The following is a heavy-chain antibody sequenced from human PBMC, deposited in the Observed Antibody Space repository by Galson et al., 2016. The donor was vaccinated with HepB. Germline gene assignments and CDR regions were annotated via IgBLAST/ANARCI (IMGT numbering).Heavy chain of an antibody. CDR2: IGGRGDTI. J-gene: IGHJ5*02. V-gene: IGHV3-23*01. Sequence: SLRLSCAASGFTFINHAMSWVRQAPGKGLEWVSTIGGRGDTIYYADSVKGRFTISRDNSKDTLYLQMNSLRAEDTAIYYCALGPYFDWAYLNHWGKGTLVTVSS. CDR3: ALGPYFDWAYLNH. CDR1: GFTFINHA. D-gene: IGHD3-9*01.